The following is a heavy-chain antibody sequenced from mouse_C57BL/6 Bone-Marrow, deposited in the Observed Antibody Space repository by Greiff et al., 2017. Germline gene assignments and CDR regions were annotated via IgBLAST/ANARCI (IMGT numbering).Heavy chain of an antibody. J-gene: IGHJ3*01. CDR2: IWSGGST. CDR3: SRSGPWFAY. CDR1: GFSLTSYG. V-gene: IGHV2-2*01. Sequence: VQLLQSGPGLVQPSPSLSITCTVSGFSLTSYGVHWVRQSPGTGLEWLGVIWSGGSTDYNAAFISRLSISKDNSKSKVFFKMNSLQAYDTAIYYGSRSGPWFAYWGKGTLVTVSA.